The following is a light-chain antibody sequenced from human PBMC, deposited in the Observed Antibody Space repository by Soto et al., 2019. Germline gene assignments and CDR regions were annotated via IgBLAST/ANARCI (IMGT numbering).Light chain of an antibody. CDR3: QQSYSTLTWT. CDR2: AAS. CDR1: RIITTF. Sequence: DIQMTQSPSSLSASEGDRVTITCRASRIITTFLNWYQQKPGKAPKLLIYAASSLQSGVPSRFSGSGSGTDFTLTISSLQPEDFATYYCQQSYSTLTWTFGQGTKVDIK. J-gene: IGKJ1*01. V-gene: IGKV1-39*01.